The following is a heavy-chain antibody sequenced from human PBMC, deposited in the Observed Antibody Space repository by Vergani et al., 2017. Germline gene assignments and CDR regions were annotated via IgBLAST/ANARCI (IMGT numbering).Heavy chain of an antibody. CDR3: ARGRRYSSSSPIYYYYMDV. V-gene: IGHV4-34*01. J-gene: IGHJ6*03. Sequence: QVQLQQWGGGLLKPSETLSLTCVVNGGSFTSYHWTWIRQSPGEGLEWVGDIDHTGRPDYNPSLKSRVTISVDTSKNQFSLKLSSVTAADTAVYYCARGRRYSSSSPIYYYYMDVWGKGTTVTVSS. D-gene: IGHD6-6*01. CDR1: GGSFTSYH. CDR2: IDHTGRP.